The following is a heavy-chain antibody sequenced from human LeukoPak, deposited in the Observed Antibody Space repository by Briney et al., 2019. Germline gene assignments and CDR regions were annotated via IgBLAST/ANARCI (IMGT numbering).Heavy chain of an antibody. CDR2: IYHSGST. J-gene: IGHJ3*02. Sequence: PSETLSLTCAVSGGSISSGGYSWSWIRQPPGKGLEWIGYIYHSGSTYYNPSLKSRVTISVDRSKNQFSLKLSSVTAADTAVYYCARGDYGDRHAFDIWGQGTMVTVSS. CDR3: ARGDYGDRHAFDI. CDR1: GGSISSGGYS. V-gene: IGHV4-30-2*01. D-gene: IGHD4-17*01.